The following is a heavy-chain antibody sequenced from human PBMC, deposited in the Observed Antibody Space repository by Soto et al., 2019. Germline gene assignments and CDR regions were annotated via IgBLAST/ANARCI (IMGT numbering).Heavy chain of an antibody. CDR3: ARGRNYYDSSGSYFTFDY. J-gene: IGHJ4*02. Sequence: SETLSLTCTVSGDSINTYYWSWIRQPPGKGLEWIGYIYNSGRTNYSSSLKSRVTMSLDTSKNQFSLKLNSVTAADTAVYYCARGRNYYDSSGSYFTFDYWGQGTLVTVSS. CDR1: GDSINTYY. V-gene: IGHV4-59*01. D-gene: IGHD3-22*01. CDR2: IYNSGRT.